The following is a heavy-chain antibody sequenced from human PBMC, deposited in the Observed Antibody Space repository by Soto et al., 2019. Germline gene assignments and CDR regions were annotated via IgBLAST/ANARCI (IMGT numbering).Heavy chain of an antibody. CDR2: ISGSGDRT. CDR3: VTDDCGYPSTAPH. J-gene: IGHJ4*02. Sequence: EVQLLESGGGLVQPGGSLRLSCAASGITISNYPMSWVRQAPGKGLDWVSGISGSGDRTYYADSAKGRFTVSKDISKNALSLQLDSLGVEDTAVYFCVTDDCGYPSTAPHWGQGTLGTVSS. V-gene: IGHV3-23*01. CDR1: GITISNYP. D-gene: IGHD3-22*01.